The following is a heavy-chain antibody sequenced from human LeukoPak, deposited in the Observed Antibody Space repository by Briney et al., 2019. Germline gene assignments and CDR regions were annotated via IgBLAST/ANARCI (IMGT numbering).Heavy chain of an antibody. CDR3: ARVNPAARGAPYFDY. CDR2: ISAYNGNT. V-gene: IGHV1-18*01. D-gene: IGHD6-6*01. CDR1: GYTFTNYA. J-gene: IGHJ4*02. Sequence: ASVKVSCKASGYTFTNYAMNWVRQAPGQGLEWMGWISAYNGNTNYAQKLQGRVTMTTDTSTSTAYMELRSLRSDDTAVYYCARVNPAARGAPYFDYWGQGTLVTVSS.